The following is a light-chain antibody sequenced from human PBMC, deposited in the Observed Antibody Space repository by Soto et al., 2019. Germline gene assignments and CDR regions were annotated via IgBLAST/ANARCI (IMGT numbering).Light chain of an antibody. Sequence: EIVMTQSPATLSVSPGEGATLSFRASQSVSSYLAWYQQKPGQAPRLLIYGASNRATSIPDRFSGSGSGTDFTLTISRLEPEDFAVYYCQQYGSSGTFGQGTKVDIK. CDR2: GAS. J-gene: IGKJ1*01. CDR3: QQYGSSGT. CDR1: QSVSSY. V-gene: IGKV3-20*01.